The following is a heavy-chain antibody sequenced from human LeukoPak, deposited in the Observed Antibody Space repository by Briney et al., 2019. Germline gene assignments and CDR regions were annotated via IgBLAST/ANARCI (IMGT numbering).Heavy chain of an antibody. V-gene: IGHV1-18*01. CDR3: ARGGTTSWVGSFDH. Sequence: ASVKVSCKASDYTFTSYGIRWVRQAPGQGLEWMGWIIPYNGNTNYAQNLQGRVSMTTDTSTTTAYVVLTSLTSDDTAVYYCARGGTTSWVGSFDHWGQGTLVTVSS. J-gene: IGHJ4*02. CDR2: IIPYNGNT. D-gene: IGHD1-14*01. CDR1: DYTFTSYG.